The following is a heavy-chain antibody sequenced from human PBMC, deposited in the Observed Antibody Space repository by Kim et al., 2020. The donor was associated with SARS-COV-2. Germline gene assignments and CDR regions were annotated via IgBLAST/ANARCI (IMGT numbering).Heavy chain of an antibody. CDR1: GLTFSNYA. Sequence: GGSLRLSCAASGLTFSNYAMSWVRQAPGKGLEWVSGISGSGDATYYADSVKGRFTISRDNSKNTLYLQMNDLRAEDTALYYCAKKYSNSFPYFDYWGQGTRVTASS. CDR3: AKKYSNSFPYFDY. V-gene: IGHV3-23*01. CDR2: ISGSGDAT. J-gene: IGHJ4*02. D-gene: IGHD6-6*01.